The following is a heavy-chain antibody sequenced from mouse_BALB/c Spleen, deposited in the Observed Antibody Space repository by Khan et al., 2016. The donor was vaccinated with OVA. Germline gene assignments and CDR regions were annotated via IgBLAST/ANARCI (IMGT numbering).Heavy chain of an antibody. CDR1: GFAFSSYD. Sequence: QLEESGGGLVKPGGSLKLSCAASGFAFSSYDMSWVRQTPEKRLEWVAIISNGGSYTNYPDSVKGRFTISRDNARNTLYLQVSSLRSEDTALYSCARHGGFNPYYAMDYWGQGTSVTVSS. CDR2: ISNGGSYT. CDR3: ARHGGFNPYYAMDY. V-gene: IGHV5-9*02. J-gene: IGHJ4*01.